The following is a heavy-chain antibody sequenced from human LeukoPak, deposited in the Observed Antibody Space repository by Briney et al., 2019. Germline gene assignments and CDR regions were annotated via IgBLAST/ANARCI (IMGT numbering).Heavy chain of an antibody. Sequence: GGSLRLSCAASGFTLSSYEMNWVRQAPGKGLEWVSYISSSGSTIYYADSVKGRFTISRDNAKNSLYLQMNSLRAEDTAVYYCARAMTTVTTAFDPWGQGTLVTVSS. V-gene: IGHV3-48*03. D-gene: IGHD4-17*01. CDR2: ISSSGSTI. CDR3: ARAMTTVTTAFDP. J-gene: IGHJ5*02. CDR1: GFTLSSYE.